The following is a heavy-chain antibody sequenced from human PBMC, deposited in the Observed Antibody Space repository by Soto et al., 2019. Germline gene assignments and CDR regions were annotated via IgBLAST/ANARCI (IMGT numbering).Heavy chain of an antibody. V-gene: IGHV1-18*04. CDR3: ARVGRITIFGVVMGAFDI. Sequence: GASVKVSCKASGYTFTGYYMHWVRQAPGQGLEWMGWISPNSGNTNYAQKLQGRVTMTTDTSTSTAYMELRSLRSDDTAVYYCARVGRITIFGVVMGAFDIWGQGTMVTVSS. CDR1: GYTFTGYY. J-gene: IGHJ3*02. CDR2: ISPNSGNT. D-gene: IGHD3-3*01.